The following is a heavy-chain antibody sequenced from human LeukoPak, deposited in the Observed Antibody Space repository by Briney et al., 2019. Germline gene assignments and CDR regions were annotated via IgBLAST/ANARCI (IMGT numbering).Heavy chain of an antibody. CDR2: IYPGDSDT. CDR1: GYSFTTHW. Sequence: GESLKISCKAPGYSFTTHWIAWVRQMPGKGLEWMGIIYPGDSDTRYSPSFQGQVTISVDKSISTAYLQWNSLKASDTAMYYCARHAVRDGYNRHNDYWGQGTLVTVSS. D-gene: IGHD5-24*01. V-gene: IGHV5-51*01. J-gene: IGHJ4*02. CDR3: ARHAVRDGYNRHNDY.